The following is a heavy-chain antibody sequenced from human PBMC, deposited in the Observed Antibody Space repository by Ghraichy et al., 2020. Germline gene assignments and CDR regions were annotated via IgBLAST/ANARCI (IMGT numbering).Heavy chain of an antibody. J-gene: IGHJ4*02. CDR2: MNPNSGKT. Sequence: ASVKVSCKASGYTFGSYEIHWVRQATGQGLEWMGWMNPNSGKTGFAEKFQGRVTMTRDTSIFTAYMDLNSLRSEDTAVYYCARGVYSGSYDFWGQGTLVTVFS. CDR3: ARGVYSGSYDF. V-gene: IGHV1-8*01. CDR1: GYTFGSYE. D-gene: IGHD1-26*01.